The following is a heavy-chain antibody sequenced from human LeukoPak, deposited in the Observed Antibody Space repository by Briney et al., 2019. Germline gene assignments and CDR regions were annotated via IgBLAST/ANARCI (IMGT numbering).Heavy chain of an antibody. D-gene: IGHD5-18*01. CDR3: ARQTAMGRSGDY. CDR1: GYSFTSYW. CDR2: IDPSDPET. Sequence: GESLKISCKASGYSFTSYWIGWVRQMPGKGLEWMGIIDPSDPETRYTPSFQGQVTISVDKSLTTADLQWNSLKASDTAMYYCARQTAMGRSGDYWGQGTLVTVSS. J-gene: IGHJ4*02. V-gene: IGHV5-51*01.